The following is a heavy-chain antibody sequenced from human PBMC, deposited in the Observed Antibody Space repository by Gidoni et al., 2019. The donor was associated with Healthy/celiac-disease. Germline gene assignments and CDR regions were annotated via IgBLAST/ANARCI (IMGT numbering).Heavy chain of an antibody. D-gene: IGHD4-17*01. CDR3: ARLATVTAFDY. Sequence: QLQLQESGPGLVKPSETLSLTCTVSAGSISSSSYYWGWIRQPPGKGLEWIGSIYYSGSTYYNPSLKSRVTISVDTSKNQFSLKLSSVTAADTAVYYCARLATVTAFDYWGQGTLVTVSS. V-gene: IGHV4-39*01. CDR2: IYYSGST. J-gene: IGHJ4*02. CDR1: AGSISSSSYY.